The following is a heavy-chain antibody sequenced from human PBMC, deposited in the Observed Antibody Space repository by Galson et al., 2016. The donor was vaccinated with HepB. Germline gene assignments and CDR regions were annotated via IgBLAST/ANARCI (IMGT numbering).Heavy chain of an antibody. J-gene: IGHJ6*02. V-gene: IGHV5-10-1*01. CDR3: ARLVDGVNYFYGMDV. D-gene: IGHD2-2*01. Sequence: QSGAEVTKPGESLRISCKGSGYRFTSHWISWVRQMPGKGLEWMGRIDPTDSYSNYSPSFQGHVTISVDKSISTAYLQWSSLKASDTAMYYWARLVDGVNYFYGMDVWGQGTPVTVSS. CDR2: IDPTDSYS. CDR1: GYRFTSHW.